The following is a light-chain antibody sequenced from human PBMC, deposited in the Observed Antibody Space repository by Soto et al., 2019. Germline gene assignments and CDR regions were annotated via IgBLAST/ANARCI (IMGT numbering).Light chain of an antibody. J-gene: IGKJ5*01. Sequence: EIVLTQSPGTLSLSPGETGTLSCRASHSVNSNYLAWYQQKLGQPPRVLIYGASREAAGIPEGFSGSGSGTDFTLTISRLEPEDSAVYYCQQYGISPVTFGQGTRLEIQ. CDR1: HSVNSNY. CDR2: GAS. CDR3: QQYGISPVT. V-gene: IGKV3-20*01.